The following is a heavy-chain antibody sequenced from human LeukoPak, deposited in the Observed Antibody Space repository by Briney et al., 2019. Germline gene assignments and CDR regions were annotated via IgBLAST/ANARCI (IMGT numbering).Heavy chain of an antibody. D-gene: IGHD6-19*01. Sequence: GGSLRLSCAASGFTFSSYWMSWVRQAPGKGLEWGANIKQDGSDKYYVDSVRGRFTISRDNAKNSLYLQMNSLRAEDTAVYYCTRDHQVAADYWGQGTLVTVSS. V-gene: IGHV3-7*01. CDR2: IKQDGSDK. CDR3: TRDHQVAADY. CDR1: GFTFSSYW. J-gene: IGHJ4*02.